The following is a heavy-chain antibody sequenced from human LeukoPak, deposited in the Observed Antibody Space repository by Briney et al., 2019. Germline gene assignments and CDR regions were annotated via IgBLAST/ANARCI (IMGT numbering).Heavy chain of an antibody. J-gene: IGHJ4*02. CDR2: ISSSSSYI. D-gene: IGHD4-4*01. V-gene: IGHV3-21*01. CDR3: ARDTPTVSYFDH. CDR1: GFTFSSYS. Sequence: GGSLRLSCAASGFTFSSYSMNWVRQALGKGLEWVSSISSSSSYIYYADSVKGRFTISRDNAKSSLYLQMNSLRAEDTAVYYCARDTPTVSYFDHWGQGTLVTVSS.